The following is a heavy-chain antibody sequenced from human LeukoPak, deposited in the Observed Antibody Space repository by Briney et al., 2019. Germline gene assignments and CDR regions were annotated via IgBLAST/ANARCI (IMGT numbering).Heavy chain of an antibody. CDR2: IIPIFDTA. J-gene: IGHJ5*02. Sequence: GASVTVSCKASGGTFSSYAISWVRQAPGQGLEWMGGIIPIFDTANYAQKFQGRVTITAGESTSTAYMELSSLRSEDTAVYYCARSQGYCSSTSCSYNWFDPWGQGTLVTVSS. D-gene: IGHD2-2*01. V-gene: IGHV1-69*13. CDR3: ARSQGYCSSTSCSYNWFDP. CDR1: GGTFSSYA.